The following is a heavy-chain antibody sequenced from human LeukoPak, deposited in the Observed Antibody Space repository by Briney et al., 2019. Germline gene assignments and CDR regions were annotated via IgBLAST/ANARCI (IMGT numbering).Heavy chain of an antibody. CDR2: INPMGNYT. V-gene: IGHV1-2*07. Sequence: GASVTVSFKASGYTFAVYYINWVRQAPGQGLEWMCWINPMGNYTHYVDEFKGRVTMTRDTSIGTAYMELRGRRSDDTAVYYCARGYAYGDYWGQGTLVTVSP. CDR3: ARGYAYGDY. CDR1: GYTFAVYY. D-gene: IGHD4-17*01. J-gene: IGHJ4*02.